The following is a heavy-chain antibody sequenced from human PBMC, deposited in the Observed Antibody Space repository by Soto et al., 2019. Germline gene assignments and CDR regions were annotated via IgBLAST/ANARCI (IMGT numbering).Heavy chain of an antibody. CDR3: VSGGSMTVAATLKSPFDI. Sequence: QVQLVQSGAEVKKPGASMKVSCKASGYIFTGHFMHWVRLAPGQGLEWLGWINPKTGDTGCAQNFQSRVPLTSDTSINTAYMDLNSLISDDTTVYYCVSGGSMTVAATLKSPFDICGQGTMVSVFS. D-gene: IGHD6-19*01. J-gene: IGHJ3*02. CDR2: INPKTGDT. V-gene: IGHV1-2*02. CDR1: GYIFTGHF.